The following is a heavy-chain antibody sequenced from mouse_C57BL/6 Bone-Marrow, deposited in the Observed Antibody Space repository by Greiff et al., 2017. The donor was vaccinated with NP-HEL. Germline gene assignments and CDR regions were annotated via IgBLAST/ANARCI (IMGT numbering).Heavy chain of an antibody. Sequence: VQLQQSGAELVRPGASVKLSCKASGYTFTDYYINWVKQRPGQGLEWIARIYPGSGNTYYNEKFKGKATLTAEKSSSTAYMQLSSLTSEDSAVYFCARWGYYGSTYYFDYWGQGTTLTVSS. J-gene: IGHJ2*01. CDR1: GYTFTDYY. D-gene: IGHD1-1*01. V-gene: IGHV1-76*01. CDR3: ARWGYYGSTYYFDY. CDR2: IYPGSGNT.